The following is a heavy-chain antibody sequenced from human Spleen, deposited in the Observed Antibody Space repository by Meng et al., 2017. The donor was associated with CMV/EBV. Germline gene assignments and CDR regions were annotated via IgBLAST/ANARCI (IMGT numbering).Heavy chain of an antibody. V-gene: IGHV3-21*01. J-gene: IGHJ6*02. CDR2: ISSSSSYI. Sequence: GGSLRLSCAASGFTFSSYSMNWVRQAPGKGLEWVSSISSSSSYIYYENSVRGRFTISRDKDKNSLYLQMNNLRAEDTAVYYCARDDTYYDFWSGYYQFVGSNYYYYYGIDVWGQGTTVTVSS. D-gene: IGHD3-3*01. CDR1: GFTFSSYS. CDR3: ARDDTYYDFWSGYYQFVGSNYYYYYGIDV.